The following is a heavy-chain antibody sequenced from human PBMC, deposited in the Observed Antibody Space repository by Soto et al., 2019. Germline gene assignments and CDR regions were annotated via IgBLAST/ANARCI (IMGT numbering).Heavy chain of an antibody. J-gene: IGHJ5*02. V-gene: IGHV3-74*01. CDR1: GFPFGRDW. D-gene: IGHD2-2*01. Sequence: GGPLSLSCAASGFPFGRDWMPWARQPPGKGLVWVSRINSDGRSTSYADSVKGRFTISRDNAKNTLYLQMNSLRAEDTAVYYCVRVGYCSSTSCFQFDPWGQGTLVTVSS. CDR2: INSDGRST. CDR3: VRVGYCSSTSCFQFDP.